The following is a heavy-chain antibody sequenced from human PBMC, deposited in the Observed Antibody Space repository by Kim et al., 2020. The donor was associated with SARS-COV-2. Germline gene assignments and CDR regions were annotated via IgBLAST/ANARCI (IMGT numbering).Heavy chain of an antibody. Sequence: GGSLRLSCTASGFTFGDYAMSWFRQAPGKGLEWVGFIRSKAYGGTTEYAASVKGRFTISRDDSKSIAYLQMNSLKTEDTAVYYCTRLDDYGDYPYYYYGMDVWGHGTTVTISS. CDR2: IRSKAYGGTT. CDR3: TRLDDYGDYPYYYYGMDV. J-gene: IGHJ6*02. V-gene: IGHV3-49*03. CDR1: GFTFGDYA. D-gene: IGHD4-17*01.